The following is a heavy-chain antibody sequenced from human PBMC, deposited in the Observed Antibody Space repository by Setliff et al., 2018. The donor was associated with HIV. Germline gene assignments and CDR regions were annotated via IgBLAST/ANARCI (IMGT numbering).Heavy chain of an antibody. D-gene: IGHD3-10*01. CDR3: AAGTYYYGSRSRSRSPFDY. V-gene: IGHV1-58*01. CDR2: IVVGSGNT. Sequence: SVKVSCKASGFTFTSSAVQWVRQARGQRLEWIGWIVVGSGNTNYAQKFQERVTITRDMSTSTAYMELSSLRSEDTAVYYCAAGTYYYGSRSRSRSPFDYWGQGTLVTVSS. J-gene: IGHJ4*02. CDR1: GFTFTSSA.